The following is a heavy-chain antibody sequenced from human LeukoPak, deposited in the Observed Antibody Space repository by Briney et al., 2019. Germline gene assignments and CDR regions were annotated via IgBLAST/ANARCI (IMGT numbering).Heavy chain of an antibody. Sequence: PGGSLRLSCAASGFTFSSYAMSWVRQAPGKGLEWVSAISGNGGSTYYADSVKGRFTISRDNAKNSLYLQMNSLRAEDTAVYYCASRGYYSTPFDYWGQGTLVTVSS. D-gene: IGHD3-3*01. V-gene: IGHV3-23*01. J-gene: IGHJ4*02. CDR2: ISGNGGST. CDR1: GFTFSSYA. CDR3: ASRGYYSTPFDY.